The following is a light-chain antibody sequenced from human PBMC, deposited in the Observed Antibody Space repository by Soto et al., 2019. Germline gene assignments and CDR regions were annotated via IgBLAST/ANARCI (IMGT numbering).Light chain of an antibody. CDR1: ARLLHKNGYNY. CDR3: MQPLENFRT. Sequence: IVMTQSPLSLSVTPGEAASISFMSSARLLHKNGYNYVDWYMQKPGQSPQLLIYLGSNRASGVPDRFSGSGSDTYFTLEISRVEADDVGVYYCMQPLENFRTFGQGTKVDIK. CDR2: LGS. V-gene: IGKV2-28*01. J-gene: IGKJ1*01.